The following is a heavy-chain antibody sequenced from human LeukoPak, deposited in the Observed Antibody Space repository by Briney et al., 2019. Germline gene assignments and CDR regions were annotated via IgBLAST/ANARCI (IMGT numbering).Heavy chain of an antibody. V-gene: IGHV4-30-4*01. CDR3: ARVLNYYDSSGYYSYYFDY. CDR2: IYYSGST. D-gene: IGHD3-22*01. Sequence: SETLSLTCTVSGGSISSGDYYWSWIRQPPGKGLEWIGYIYYSGSTYYNPSLKSRVTISVDTSKNQFSLKLSSVTAADTAVYYRARVLNYYDSSGYYSYYFDYWGQGTLVTVSS. J-gene: IGHJ4*02. CDR1: GGSISSGDYY.